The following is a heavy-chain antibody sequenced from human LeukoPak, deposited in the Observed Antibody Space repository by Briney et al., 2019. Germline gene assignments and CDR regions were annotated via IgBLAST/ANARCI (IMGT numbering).Heavy chain of an antibody. CDR3: ARMYYYGSGSYYTLIDY. CDR2: IYYSGST. J-gene: IGHJ4*02. D-gene: IGHD3-10*01. Sequence: PSETLSLTCTVSGGSVSSGSYYWSWIRQPPGKGLEWIGYIYYSGSTNYNPSLKSRVTISVDTSKNQFSLKLSSVTAPDTAVYYCARMYYYGSGSYYTLIDYWGQGTLVTVSS. CDR1: GGSVSSGSYY. V-gene: IGHV4-61*01.